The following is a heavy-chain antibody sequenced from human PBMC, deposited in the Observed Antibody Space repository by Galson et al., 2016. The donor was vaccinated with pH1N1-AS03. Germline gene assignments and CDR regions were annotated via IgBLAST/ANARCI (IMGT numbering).Heavy chain of an antibody. CDR3: ALPNSGGNAFEI. CDR2: VYWAETR. CDR1: GVSVTSSGVG. D-gene: IGHD2/OR15-2a*01. J-gene: IGHJ3*02. Sequence: PALVKPTQTLTLTCSVSGVSVTSSGVGVGWFRQPPGKSLEWLALVYWAETRRYSPSLKNRLTITQDSSKNQVVLTVTSVDPMDLATYFSALPNSGGNAFEIWGPGTMVTVSS. V-gene: IGHV2-5*02.